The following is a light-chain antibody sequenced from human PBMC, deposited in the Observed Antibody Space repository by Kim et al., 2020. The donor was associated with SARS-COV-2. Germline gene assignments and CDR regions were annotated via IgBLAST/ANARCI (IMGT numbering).Light chain of an antibody. Sequence: ALGKTVRITCQGDSLRSYYASWYQQKPRQAPVLVIYGKNNRPSGIPDRFSGSYSGNTASLTITGAQAEDEADYYCNSRDSSGFHVLFGGGTQLTVL. J-gene: IGLJ2*01. CDR1: SLRSYY. V-gene: IGLV3-19*01. CDR3: NSRDSSGFHVL. CDR2: GKN.